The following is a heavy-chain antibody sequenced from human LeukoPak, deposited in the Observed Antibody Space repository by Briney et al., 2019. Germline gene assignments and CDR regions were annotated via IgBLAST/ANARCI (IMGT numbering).Heavy chain of an antibody. V-gene: IGHV3-53*01. CDR3: ARAEYSSGWYDY. Sequence: GGSLRLSCAASGFTVSSNYMSWVRQAPGKGLEWVSVIYSGGSTYYADSVKGRFTISRDNSKNTLYLQMNSLRAEDTAVYYCARAEYSSGWYDYWGQGTLVTVSS. J-gene: IGHJ4*02. CDR2: IYSGGST. CDR1: GFTVSSNY. D-gene: IGHD6-19*01.